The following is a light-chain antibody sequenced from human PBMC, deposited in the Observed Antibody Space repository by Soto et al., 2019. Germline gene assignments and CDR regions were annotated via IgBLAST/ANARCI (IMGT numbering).Light chain of an antibody. CDR1: QSVSSN. J-gene: IGKJ1*01. V-gene: IGKV3-15*01. Sequence: EIVMTQSPATLSVSPGERATLSCRASQSVSSNLAWYQQKPGQAPRLLIYGASTRATGIPARFSGSGSGTEFTLTISSLQSEDVAVYYCQQRNNWPRTFGQGTKVDIK. CDR3: QQRNNWPRT. CDR2: GAS.